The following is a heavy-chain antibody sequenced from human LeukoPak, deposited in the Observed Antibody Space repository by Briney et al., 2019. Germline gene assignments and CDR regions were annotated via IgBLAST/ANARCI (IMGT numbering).Heavy chain of an antibody. Sequence: QPGGSLRLSCAASGFTVSSNYMSWVRQAPGKGLEWVSVIYSGGSTSYADSVKGRFTISRDSSKNTLFLQMNSLRAEDTAVYYCARAPLSLAFDIWGQGTMVTVSS. CDR1: GFTVSSNY. CDR2: IYSGGST. V-gene: IGHV3-66*01. CDR3: ARAPLSLAFDI. D-gene: IGHD2/OR15-2a*01. J-gene: IGHJ3*02.